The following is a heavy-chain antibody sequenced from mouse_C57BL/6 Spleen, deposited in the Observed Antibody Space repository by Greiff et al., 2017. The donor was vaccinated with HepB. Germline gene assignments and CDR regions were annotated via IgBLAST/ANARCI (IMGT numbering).Heavy chain of an antibody. Sequence: VKLQQPGTELVKPGASVKLSCKASGYTFTSYWMHWVKQRPGQGLEWIGNINPSNGGTNYNEKFKSKATLTVDKSSSTAYMQLSSLTSEDSAVYYCARSLLYDYDGFAYWGQGTLVTVSA. CDR2: INPSNGGT. CDR1: GYTFTSYW. CDR3: ARSLLYDYDGFAY. J-gene: IGHJ3*01. D-gene: IGHD2-4*01. V-gene: IGHV1-53*01.